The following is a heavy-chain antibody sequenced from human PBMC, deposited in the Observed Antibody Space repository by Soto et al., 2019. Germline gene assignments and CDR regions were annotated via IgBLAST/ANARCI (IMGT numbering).Heavy chain of an antibody. D-gene: IGHD4-4*01. V-gene: IGHV1-69*13. Sequence: RASVKVSCKASGGTFSSYAISWVRQAPGQGLEWMGGIIPIFGTVNYAQKFQGRVTITADESTSTAYMELSSLRSEDTAVYYCARGVYSNPHFDYWGQGTLVTVSS. CDR3: ARGVYSNPHFDY. CDR2: IIPIFGTV. CDR1: GGTFSSYA. J-gene: IGHJ4*02.